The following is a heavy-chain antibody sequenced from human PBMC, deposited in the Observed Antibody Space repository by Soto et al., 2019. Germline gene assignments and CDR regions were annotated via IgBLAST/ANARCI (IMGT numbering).Heavy chain of an antibody. V-gene: IGHV4-59*02. D-gene: IGHD2-2*01. Sequence: SETLSLTCTMYGGSVSMYYCSWILQPPGKGLEWIGYFYYSGSTNYNPSLKSRVTISVDSSKNQFSLKLSSVTAADTAVYYCARERPGTSCYDYWGQGTLVTVSS. CDR2: FYYSGST. CDR3: ARERPGTSCYDY. CDR1: GGSVSMYY. J-gene: IGHJ4*02.